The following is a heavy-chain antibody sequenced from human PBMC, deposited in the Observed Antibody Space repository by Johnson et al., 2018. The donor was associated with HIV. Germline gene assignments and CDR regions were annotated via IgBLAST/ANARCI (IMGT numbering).Heavy chain of an antibody. Sequence: QGQLVESGGGVVQPGRSLRLSCAASGFSFSSYAMHWVRQAPGKGLEWVAVIWYDGSNKYYADSVKGRFTISRDNSKNTMYLQMNSLRAEDTAVYYCATEGYGSRTYGAFDIWGQGTKVTVSS. D-gene: IGHD3-10*01. CDR3: ATEGYGSRTYGAFDI. V-gene: IGHV3-30*04. J-gene: IGHJ3*02. CDR1: GFSFSSYA. CDR2: IWYDGSNK.